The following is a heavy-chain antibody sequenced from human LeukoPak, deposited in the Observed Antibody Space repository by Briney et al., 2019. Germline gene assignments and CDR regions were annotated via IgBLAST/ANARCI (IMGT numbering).Heavy chain of an antibody. CDR2: IKEDGSEK. D-gene: IGHD2-2*01. CDR1: EFSFSNYW. CDR3: AKYQLFAFDY. V-gene: IGHV3-7*01. J-gene: IGHJ4*02. Sequence: GGSLRLSCAASEFSFSNYWMSWVRQAPGKGLEWVANIKEDGSEKGYVDSVKGRFTISRDNTKNSLYLQINSLRAEDTAVYYCAKYQLFAFDYWGQGILVTVSS.